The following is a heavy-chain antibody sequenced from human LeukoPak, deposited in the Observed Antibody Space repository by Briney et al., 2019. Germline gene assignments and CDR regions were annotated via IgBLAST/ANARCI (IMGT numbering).Heavy chain of an antibody. Sequence: PGGSLRLSCAASGFTFSSYSMNWVRQAPGKGLEWVSYISSSSSTIYYADSVKGRFTISRDNAKNSLYLQMNSLRAEDTAVYYALAGYYYYYMDVWGKGTTVTVSS. D-gene: IGHD6-13*01. CDR1: GFTFSSYS. CDR2: ISSSSSTI. CDR3: LAGYYYYYMDV. V-gene: IGHV3-48*01. J-gene: IGHJ6*03.